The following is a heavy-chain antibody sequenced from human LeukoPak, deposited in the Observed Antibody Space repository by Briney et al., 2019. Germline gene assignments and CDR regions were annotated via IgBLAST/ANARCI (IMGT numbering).Heavy chain of an antibody. CDR3: ARGRDGYNDAYDI. Sequence: ASVKVSCKASGYTFTNYYIHWVRQAPGQGLEWMGLINPSGGNTNYAQNFQGRVTMTRDTSTSTVYMGLSSLRSEDTAVYYCARGRDGYNDAYDIWGQGTMVTVPS. D-gene: IGHD5-24*01. CDR1: GYTFTNYY. V-gene: IGHV1-46*01. CDR2: INPSGGNT. J-gene: IGHJ3*02.